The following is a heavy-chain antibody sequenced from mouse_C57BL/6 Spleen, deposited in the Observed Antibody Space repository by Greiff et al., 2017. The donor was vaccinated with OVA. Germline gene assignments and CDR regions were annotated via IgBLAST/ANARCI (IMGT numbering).Heavy chain of an antibody. D-gene: IGHD1-1*01. J-gene: IGHJ2*01. V-gene: IGHV1-53*01. Sequence: QVQLQQPGTELVKPGASVKLSCKASGYTFTSYWMHWVKQRPGQGLEWIGNINPSNGGTNYNEKFKSKATLTVDKSSSTAYMQLSSLTSEDSAVYYGAKGGYYYGSSYIFDYWGKGTTLTVSS. CDR3: AKGGYYYGSSYIFDY. CDR1: GYTFTSYW. CDR2: INPSNGGT.